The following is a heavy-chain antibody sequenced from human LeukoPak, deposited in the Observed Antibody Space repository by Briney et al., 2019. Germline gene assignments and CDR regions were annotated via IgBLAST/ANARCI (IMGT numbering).Heavy chain of an antibody. CDR1: GGSISSGGYY. V-gene: IGHV4-31*03. CDR2: IYYSGST. D-gene: IGHD3-16*01. CDR3: ARARGGYFDY. Sequence: SQTLSLTCTVSGGSISSGGYYWSWLRQHPGKGLEWIGYIYYSGSTYYNPSLKSRVTISVDTSKNQFSLKLSSVTAADTAVYYCARARGGYFDYWGQGTLVTVSS. J-gene: IGHJ4*02.